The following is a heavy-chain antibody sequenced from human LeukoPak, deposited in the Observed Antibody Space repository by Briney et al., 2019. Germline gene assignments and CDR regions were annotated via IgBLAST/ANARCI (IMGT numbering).Heavy chain of an antibody. CDR3: ARVEGGWIGYFDY. Sequence: KTSETLSLTCTVSGGSISSSYWSWIRQPPGKGLEWIGYIYYSGSTNYNPSLKSRVTISVDTSKNQFSLKLSSVTAADTAVYYCARVEGGWIGYFDYWGQGTLVTVSS. CDR2: IYYSGST. J-gene: IGHJ4*02. CDR1: GGSISSSY. D-gene: IGHD6-19*01. V-gene: IGHV4-59*01.